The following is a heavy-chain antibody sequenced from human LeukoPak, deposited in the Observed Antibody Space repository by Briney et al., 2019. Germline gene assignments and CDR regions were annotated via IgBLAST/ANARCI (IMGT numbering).Heavy chain of an antibody. CDR2: IYYSGST. CDR1: SGSINGYY. J-gene: IGHJ4*02. V-gene: IGHV4-59*01. CDR3: ARGGQLWSE. Sequence: SETLSLTCTVSSGSINGYYWSWIRQPPGKGLEWIGYIYYSGSTNYNPSLKSRVTISVDTSKNQFSLKLSSVTAADTAVYYCARGGQLWSEWGQGTLVTVSS. D-gene: IGHD5-18*01.